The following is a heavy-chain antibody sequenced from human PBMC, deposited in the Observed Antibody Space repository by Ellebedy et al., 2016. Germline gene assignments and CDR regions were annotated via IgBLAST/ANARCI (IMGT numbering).Heavy chain of an antibody. CDR2: VSNTGST. J-gene: IGHJ5*02. CDR1: GFTVSSDY. Sequence: ESLKISCAASGFTVSSDYMSWVRQAPGKGLEWLGYVSNTGSTNYNPSLKSRVTISVDTSKNQFSLKLNSISAADTGVYYCARGLTGYLNWFDPWGQGTLVTVSS. V-gene: IGHV4-59*02. CDR3: ARGLTGYLNWFDP. D-gene: IGHD3-9*01.